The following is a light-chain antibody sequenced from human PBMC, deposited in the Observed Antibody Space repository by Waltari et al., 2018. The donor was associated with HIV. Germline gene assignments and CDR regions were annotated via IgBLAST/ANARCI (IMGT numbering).Light chain of an antibody. CDR2: AAS. J-gene: IGKJ2*01. Sequence: EIVMTQSPATLSVSPGETAILSCRASQSVSHNLAWYQQKPGQPPRLVIYAASSRAAGIPARFSGSGSWTEFTLTITSRQSGDFRFYYCQQYSDWPRYTFGGGTNLEIK. CDR1: QSVSHN. V-gene: IGKV3-15*01. CDR3: QQYSDWPRYT.